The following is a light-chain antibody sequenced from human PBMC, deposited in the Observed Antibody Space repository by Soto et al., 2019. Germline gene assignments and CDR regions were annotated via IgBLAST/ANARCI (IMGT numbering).Light chain of an antibody. Sequence: QSVLTQPPSASGTPGQRVTISCSGSSSNIGSNTVNWYQKLPGTAPELLIYSNNKRPSGVPDRFSGSKSGTSASLAISGLQSEDEADYYCAAWDDSLDGHVVFGGGTKLTVL. CDR3: AAWDDSLDGHVV. V-gene: IGLV1-44*01. J-gene: IGLJ2*01. CDR2: SNN. CDR1: SSNIGSNT.